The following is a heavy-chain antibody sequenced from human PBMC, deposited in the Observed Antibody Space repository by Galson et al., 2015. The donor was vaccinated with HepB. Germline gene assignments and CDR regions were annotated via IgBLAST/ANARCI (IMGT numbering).Heavy chain of an antibody. CDR2: IKQDGSEK. J-gene: IGHJ4*02. D-gene: IGHD5-18*01. CDR1: GFTSSSYW. Sequence: SLRLSCAASGFTSSSYWMSWVRQAPGKGLEWVANIKQDGSEKYYVDSVKGRFTISRDNAKNSLYLQMNSLRAEDTAVYYCARDRAYSYGYYFDYWGQGTLVTVSS. V-gene: IGHV3-7*01. CDR3: ARDRAYSYGYYFDY.